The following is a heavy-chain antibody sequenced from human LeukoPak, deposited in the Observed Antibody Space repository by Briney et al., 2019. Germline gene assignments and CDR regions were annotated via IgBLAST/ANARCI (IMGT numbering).Heavy chain of an antibody. Sequence: GGSLRLSCAASGFTFSNYYMSWVRQAPGKGLEWVANIKQDGSEKYYVDSVKGRFIISRDSATNSLYLQMNNLRAEDTAVYYCARDYLPQGGVIIADWGQGTLVTVSS. CDR3: ARDYLPQGGVIIAD. D-gene: IGHD3-3*01. J-gene: IGHJ4*02. CDR1: GFTFSNYY. V-gene: IGHV3-7*01. CDR2: IKQDGSEK.